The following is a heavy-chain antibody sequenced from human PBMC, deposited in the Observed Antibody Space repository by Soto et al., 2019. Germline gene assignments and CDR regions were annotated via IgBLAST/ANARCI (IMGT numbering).Heavy chain of an antibody. D-gene: IGHD5-12*01. Sequence: GGSLRLSCAASGFTFSSYWMHWVRQAPGKGLVWVAVISNDGSNKYYADSVKGRFTISRDNSKNTLYLQMNSLRAEDTAVYYCAKFLLRDGYNPFGRYYGMDVWGQGTTVTVSS. CDR3: AKFLLRDGYNPFGRYYGMDV. CDR2: ISNDGSNK. V-gene: IGHV3-30*18. J-gene: IGHJ6*02. CDR1: GFTFSSYW.